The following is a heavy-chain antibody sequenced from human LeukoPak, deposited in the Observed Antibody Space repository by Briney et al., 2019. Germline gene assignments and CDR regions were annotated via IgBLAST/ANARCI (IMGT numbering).Heavy chain of an antibody. Sequence: SETLSLTCTISAASISSSSHHWGWIRQSPGKGLEWIGSIYYGQTIYYNPSLNSRVTISVVASKDQFTLQLDSVTAADTAVYYCVRHDGRGGATIGAFDSWGQGSLVTVSS. V-gene: IGHV4-39*01. CDR2: IYYGQTI. CDR1: AASISSSSHH. CDR3: VRHDGRGGATIGAFDS. D-gene: IGHD4/OR15-4a*01. J-gene: IGHJ5*01.